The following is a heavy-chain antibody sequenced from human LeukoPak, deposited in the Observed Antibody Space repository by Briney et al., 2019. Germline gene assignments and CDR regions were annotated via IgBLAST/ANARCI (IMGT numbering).Heavy chain of an antibody. CDR2: ISYDGRDI. J-gene: IGHJ6*02. Sequence: GGSLRLSCAASGLTFSRSGFHWVRQAPGKGLEWVAVISYDGRDIQYADSVKGRFTISRDDAQNTVVLQMNSLRAEDTALYYCAKDLALPNLNYNYYALDVWGQGTTVTASS. CDR3: AKDLALPNLNYNYYALDV. CDR1: GLTFSRSG. V-gene: IGHV3-30*18.